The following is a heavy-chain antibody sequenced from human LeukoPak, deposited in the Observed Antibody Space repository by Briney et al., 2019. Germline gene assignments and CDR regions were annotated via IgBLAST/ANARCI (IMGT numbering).Heavy chain of an antibody. CDR3: ARTPSGGPFDY. D-gene: IGHD4-23*01. J-gene: IGHJ4*02. CDR1: GYTFTSYG. Sequence: ASVKVSCKASGYTFTSYGISWVRQAPGQGLEWMGGIIPIFGTADYAQKFQGRVTITADESTSTAYMELSSLRSEDTAVYYCARTPSGGPFDYWGQGTLVTVSS. V-gene: IGHV1-69*13. CDR2: IIPIFGTA.